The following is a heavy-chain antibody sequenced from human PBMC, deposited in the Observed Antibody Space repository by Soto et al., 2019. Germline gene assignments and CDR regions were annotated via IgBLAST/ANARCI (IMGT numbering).Heavy chain of an antibody. Sequence: EVQLVESGGVVVQPGGSLRLSCAASGFTFDDYTMHWVRQAPGKGLEWVSLISWDGGSTYYADSVKGRFTISRDNSKNSLYLQMNSLRTEDTDLYYCAKDILQDPYESSGYGSWGQGTLVSVSS. D-gene: IGHD3-22*01. J-gene: IGHJ4*02. CDR3: AKDILQDPYESSGYGS. CDR1: GFTFDDYT. V-gene: IGHV3-43*01. CDR2: ISWDGGST.